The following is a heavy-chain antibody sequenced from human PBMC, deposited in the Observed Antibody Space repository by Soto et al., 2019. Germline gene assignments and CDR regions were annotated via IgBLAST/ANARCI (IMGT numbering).Heavy chain of an antibody. CDR2: IIPILGIA. CDR3: ARVGEPKLYYSYSMDV. Sequence: SVKVSCKASGGTFSSYTISWVRQAPGQGLEWMGRIIPILGIANYAQKFQGRVTITADKSTSTAYMELSSLRSEDTAVYYCARVGEPKLYYSYSMDVCGKGTTVTVSS. D-gene: IGHD3-10*01. CDR1: GGTFSSYT. V-gene: IGHV1-69*02. J-gene: IGHJ6*03.